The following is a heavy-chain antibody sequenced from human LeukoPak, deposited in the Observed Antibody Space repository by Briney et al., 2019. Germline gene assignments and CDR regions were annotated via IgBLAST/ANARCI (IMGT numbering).Heavy chain of an antibody. CDR1: GDSVSSNSAA. V-gene: IGHV6-1*01. Sequence: QTLSLTCAISGDSVSSNSAAWNWIRQSPSRGLEWLGRTYYRSKWYNDYAVSVKTRITINRDTSKNQFSLQLNSVTPEDTAVYYCARERSIVLMVYAMPHNCCYYMDVWGKGTTVTVSS. D-gene: IGHD2-8*01. CDR2: TYYRSKWYN. CDR3: ARERSIVLMVYAMPHNCCYYMDV. J-gene: IGHJ6*03.